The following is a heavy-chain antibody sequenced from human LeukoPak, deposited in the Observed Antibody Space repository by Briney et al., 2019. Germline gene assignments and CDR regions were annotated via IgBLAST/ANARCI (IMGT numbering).Heavy chain of an antibody. V-gene: IGHV3-48*02. Sequence: GGSLKLSCAVSGFTFTTYAMSWVRQAPGKGLEWVSYIYSRSSVINYADSVKGRFTISRDNARNSLFLQMNSLRDEDTAVYYCARGLGSSGWYYHFDYWGQGALVTVSS. D-gene: IGHD6-19*01. J-gene: IGHJ4*02. CDR3: ARGLGSSGWYYHFDY. CDR2: IYSRSSVI. CDR1: GFTFTTYA.